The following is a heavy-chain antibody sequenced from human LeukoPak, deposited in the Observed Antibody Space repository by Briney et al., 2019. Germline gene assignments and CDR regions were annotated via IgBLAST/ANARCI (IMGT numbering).Heavy chain of an antibody. D-gene: IGHD2-2*01. Sequence: SETLSLTCTVSGCSISIYYWSWIRQPAGKGLEWIGRIYTRGSPNYNPALKRRVTRSVDTSKNQCSLKLSSVTAADTDVYYCARGRYCSSTSCYAGGHYYYYGMDVWGQGTTVTVSS. J-gene: IGHJ6*02. CDR3: ARGRYCSSTSCYAGGHYYYYGMDV. V-gene: IGHV4-4*07. CDR1: GCSISIYY. CDR2: IYTRGSP.